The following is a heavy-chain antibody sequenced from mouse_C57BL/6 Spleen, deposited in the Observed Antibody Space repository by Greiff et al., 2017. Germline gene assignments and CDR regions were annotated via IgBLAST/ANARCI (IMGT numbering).Heavy chain of an antibody. J-gene: IGHJ2*01. CDR1: GYTFTDYY. CDR3: ASGTGGYFDY. CDR2: INPNNGGT. D-gene: IGHD4-1*01. Sequence: VQLKQSGPELVKPGASVKISCKASGYTFTDYYMNWVKQSHGKSLEWIGDINPNNGGTSYNQKFKGKATLTVDKSSSTAYMELRSLTSEDSAVYYCASGTGGYFDYWGQGTTLTVSS. V-gene: IGHV1-26*01.